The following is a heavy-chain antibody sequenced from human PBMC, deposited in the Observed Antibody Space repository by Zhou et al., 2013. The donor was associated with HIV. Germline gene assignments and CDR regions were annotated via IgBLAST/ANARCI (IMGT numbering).Heavy chain of an antibody. CDR3: ARVVNYVGYYYYGMDV. D-gene: IGHD4-4*01. Sequence: QVQLVQSGAEVKKPGASVKVSCKASGYTFTGYYIHWVRQAPGQGLEWMGWMNPNSGNAGYAQKFQGRVTMTRNTSISTAYMELSSLRSADTAVFYCARVVNYVGYYYYGMDVWGQGTTVTVSS. CDR2: MNPNSGNA. V-gene: IGHV1-8*02. CDR1: GYTFTGYY. J-gene: IGHJ6*02.